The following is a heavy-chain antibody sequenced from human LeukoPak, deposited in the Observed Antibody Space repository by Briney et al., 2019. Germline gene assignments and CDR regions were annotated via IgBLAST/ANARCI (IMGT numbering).Heavy chain of an antibody. CDR2: IYSGGST. Sequence: GGSLRLSCAASGFTVSSNYVSWVRQAPGKGLEWVSVIYSGGSTYYADSVKGRFTISRDNSKNTLYLQMNSLRAEDTAVYYCARAGSSAVFDYWGQGTLVTVSS. J-gene: IGHJ4*02. CDR3: ARAGSSAVFDY. D-gene: IGHD6-6*01. V-gene: IGHV3-53*01. CDR1: GFTVSSNY.